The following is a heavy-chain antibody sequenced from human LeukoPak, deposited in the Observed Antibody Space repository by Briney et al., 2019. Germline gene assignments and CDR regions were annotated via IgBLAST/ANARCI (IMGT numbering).Heavy chain of an antibody. J-gene: IGHJ4*02. V-gene: IGHV3-23*01. CDR1: GFTFSEHA. CDR3: AKALGRHGDY. CDR2: LSHSSYNI. Sequence: GGSLRLSCTASGFTFSEHAMSWVRQAPGKGLEWVSALSHSSYNIHYADSVKGRFTISRDNSKNTLYLQMNSLRAEDTAVYYCAKALGRHGDYWGQGTLVTVSS.